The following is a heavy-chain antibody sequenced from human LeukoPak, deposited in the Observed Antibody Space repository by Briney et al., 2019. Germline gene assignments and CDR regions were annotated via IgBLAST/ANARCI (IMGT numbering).Heavy chain of an antibody. V-gene: IGHV4-61*02. CDR1: GGSISSGSYY. CDR2: IYTSGST. Sequence: SQTLSLTCTVSGGSISSGSYYWSWIRQPAGKGLEWIGRIYTSGSTNYNPSLKSRVTISVDTSKNQFSLKLSSVTAADTAVYYCARHARYCISTTCYGPNWFDPWGQGTLVTVS. CDR3: ARHARYCISTTCYGPNWFDP. J-gene: IGHJ5*02. D-gene: IGHD2-2*01.